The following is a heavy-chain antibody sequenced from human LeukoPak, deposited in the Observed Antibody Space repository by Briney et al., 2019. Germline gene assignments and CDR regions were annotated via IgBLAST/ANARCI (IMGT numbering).Heavy chain of an antibody. V-gene: IGHV3-33*01. CDR3: ARAFGDNVSSAPLIDY. Sequence: GGSLRLSCAAPGFIFSNYGMHWVRQAPGEGLEWVAVIWFDGSTKYNPDTVKGRFTISRDNFKNTLYLQMNSLRAEDAAVYYCARAFGDNVSSAPLIDYWGQGSLVTVSS. J-gene: IGHJ4*02. CDR2: IWFDGSTK. CDR1: GFIFSNYG. D-gene: IGHD2-21*02.